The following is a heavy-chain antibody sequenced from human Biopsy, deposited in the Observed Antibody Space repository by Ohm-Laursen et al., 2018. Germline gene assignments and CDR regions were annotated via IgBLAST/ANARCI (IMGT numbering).Heavy chain of an antibody. D-gene: IGHD3-3*01. CDR2: IYYSGTT. J-gene: IGHJ5*01. Sequence: TLSLTCPVSRDSISNYYWAWIRQPPGKGLEWIASIYYSGTTNKNPSLKSRVTISVDTSKRQFYLELSSVTAADTAIYYCARVRGGFLEWFDYWGQGTLITVSS. CDR3: ARVRGGFLEWFDY. CDR1: RDSISNYY. V-gene: IGHV4-59*01.